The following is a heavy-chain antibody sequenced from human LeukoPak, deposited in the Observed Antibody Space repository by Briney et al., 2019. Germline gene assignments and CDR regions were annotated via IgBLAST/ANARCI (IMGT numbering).Heavy chain of an antibody. CDR2: ISYDGSNK. J-gene: IGHJ4*02. CDR1: GFTFSSYA. Sequence: GGSLRLSCAASGFTFSSYAMHWVRQAPGKGLEWVAVISYDGSNKYYADSVKGRFTISRDNSKNTPYLQMNSLRAEDTAVYYCARDRSYDDYPDYWGQGTLVTVSS. CDR3: ARDRSYDDYPDY. D-gene: IGHD5-12*01. V-gene: IGHV3-30-3*01.